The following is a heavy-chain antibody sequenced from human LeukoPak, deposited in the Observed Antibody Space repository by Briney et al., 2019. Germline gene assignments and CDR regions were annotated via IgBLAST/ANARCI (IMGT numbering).Heavy chain of an antibody. CDR1: GFTFSSYS. CDR3: ARGDCSGGSCYPIGVTAGDY. Sequence: PGGSLRLSCAASGFTFSSYSMNWVRQAPGKGLEWVSSISSSSSYIYYADSVKGRFTISRDNAKNSLYLQMNSLRAEDTAVYYCARGDCSGGSCYPIGVTAGDYWGQGTLVTVSS. J-gene: IGHJ4*02. CDR2: ISSSSSYI. D-gene: IGHD2-15*01. V-gene: IGHV3-21*01.